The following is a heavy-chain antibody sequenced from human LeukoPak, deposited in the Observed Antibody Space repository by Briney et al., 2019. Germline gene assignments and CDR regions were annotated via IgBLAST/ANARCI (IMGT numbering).Heavy chain of an antibody. J-gene: IGHJ5*02. CDR3: ARDVHGDYGSGWFDP. CDR2: IMPLFGTA. CDR1: GGTFNNSA. D-gene: IGHD4-17*01. Sequence: SVKVSCKTSGGTFNNSAISWVRQAPGQGLEWLGGIMPLFGTAGYAQKFQGRVTISKDESTRTVYLELTSLTSDDTAVYYCARDVHGDYGSGWFDPWGQGTLVSVSS. V-gene: IGHV1-69*05.